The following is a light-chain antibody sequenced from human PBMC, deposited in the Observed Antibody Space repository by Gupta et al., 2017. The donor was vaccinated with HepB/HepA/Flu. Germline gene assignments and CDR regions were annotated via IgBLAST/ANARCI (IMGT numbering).Light chain of an antibody. CDR3: QQDHFRPWT. CDR2: DAS. V-gene: IGKV3-15*01. Sequence: EIVMTQSPAALSVSAGDRVTLSCRASQSVSRTLAWYQHKPGQAPRLLIYDASTRASGVPTRFSGSGSSIDFTLTISSLQSDDSAVYYCQQDHFRPWTFGQGTKVEIK. J-gene: IGKJ1*01. CDR1: QSVSRT.